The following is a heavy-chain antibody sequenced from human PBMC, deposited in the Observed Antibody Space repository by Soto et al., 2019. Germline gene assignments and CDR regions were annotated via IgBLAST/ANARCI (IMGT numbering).Heavy chain of an antibody. J-gene: IGHJ4*02. Sequence: PGGSLRLYCAASGFTFSSYGMSWVRQAPGKGLEWVSAISGSGGSTYYADSVKGRFTISRDNSKNPLYLQMNSLRAEDTAVYYCAKGAYDYDSSGPSYYFDYWGQGTMVTVSS. D-gene: IGHD3-22*01. CDR1: GFTFSSYG. CDR2: ISGSGGST. CDR3: AKGAYDYDSSGPSYYFDY. V-gene: IGHV3-23*01.